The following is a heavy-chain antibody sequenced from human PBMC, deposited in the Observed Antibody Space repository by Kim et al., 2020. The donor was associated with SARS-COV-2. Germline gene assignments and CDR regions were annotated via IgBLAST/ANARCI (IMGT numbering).Heavy chain of an antibody. CDR3: LNLEGVAEGPPDY. CDR2: IRSKANSYAT. D-gene: IGHD3-3*01. CDR1: GFTFSGSA. Sequence: GGSLRLSCAASGFTFSGSAMHWVRQASGKGLEWVGRIRSKANSYATAYAASVKGRFTISRDDSKNTAYLQMNSLKTEDTAVYYCLNLEGVAEGPPDYWGQGTLVTVSS. J-gene: IGHJ4*02. V-gene: IGHV3-73*01.